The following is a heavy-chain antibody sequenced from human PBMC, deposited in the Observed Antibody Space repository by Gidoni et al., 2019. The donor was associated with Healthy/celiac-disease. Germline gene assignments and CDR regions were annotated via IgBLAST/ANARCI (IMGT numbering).Heavy chain of an antibody. J-gene: IGHJ6*02. CDR1: GGSLSRGGYY. CDR3: ARDRGRLPGDYDFWSGYELHYYGMDV. Sequence: QVQLQESGPGLVKPSQTLSLPCTVSGGSLSRGGYYWSWLRQHPGKGLEWIGYSYYSGSTYYNPSLKSRVTISVDTSKNQFSLKLSSVTAADTAVYYCARDRGRLPGDYDFWSGYELHYYGMDVWGQGTTVTVSS. CDR2: SYYSGST. D-gene: IGHD3-3*01. V-gene: IGHV4-31*03.